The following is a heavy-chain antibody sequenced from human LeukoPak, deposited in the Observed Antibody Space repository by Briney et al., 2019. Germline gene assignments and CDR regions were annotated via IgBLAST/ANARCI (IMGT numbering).Heavy chain of an antibody. Sequence: ASVKVSCKTSGYTFTGYYIHWVRQAPGQGPEWMGWIKPSSGDTNYAQKFLGRVTITRDTSISTVYMEVSRLRSDDTAVYYCARGKRSFDWFFRHWGQGSLVTVSS. V-gene: IGHV1-2*02. CDR1: GYTFTGYY. D-gene: IGHD3-9*01. CDR2: IKPSSGDT. CDR3: ARGKRSFDWFFRH. J-gene: IGHJ4*02.